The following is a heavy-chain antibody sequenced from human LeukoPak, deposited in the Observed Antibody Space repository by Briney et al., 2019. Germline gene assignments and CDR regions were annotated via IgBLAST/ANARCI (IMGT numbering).Heavy chain of an antibody. CDR3: ARVKDSSGWYWAY. CDR1: GYTFTGYY. V-gene: IGHV1-2*06. J-gene: IGHJ4*02. Sequence: GASVKVSCKASGYTFTGYYMHWVRQAPGQGLEWMGRINPNSGGTNYAQKFQGRVTMTRDTSISTAYMELSRLRSDDTAVYYCARVKDSSGWYWAYWGQGTLVTVSS. D-gene: IGHD6-19*01. CDR2: INPNSGGT.